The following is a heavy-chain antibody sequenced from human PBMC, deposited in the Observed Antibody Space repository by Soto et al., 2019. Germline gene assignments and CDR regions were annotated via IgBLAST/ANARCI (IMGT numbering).Heavy chain of an antibody. D-gene: IGHD3-10*01. CDR3: ARGRLELLWFGESQRWFDP. Sequence: SETLSLTCAVYGGSFSGYYWSWIRQPPGKGLEWIGEINHSGSTNSNPSLKSRVTISLDTSKNQFSLKLSSVTAADTAVYYCARGRLELLWFGESQRWFDPWGQGTLVTV. CDR2: INHSGST. V-gene: IGHV4-34*01. J-gene: IGHJ5*02. CDR1: GGSFSGYY.